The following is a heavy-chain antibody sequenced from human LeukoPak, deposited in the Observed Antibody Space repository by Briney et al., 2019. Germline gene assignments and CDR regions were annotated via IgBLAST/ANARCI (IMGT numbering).Heavy chain of an antibody. J-gene: IGHJ4*02. CDR1: GGSISNKY. D-gene: IGHD3-22*01. CDR2: IYYSGST. V-gene: IGHV4-59*12. CDR3: AREEYYDSSGYYGKLSRRGPLDY. Sequence: SETLSLTCTVSGGSISNKYWSWIRQPPGKGLEWIGYIYYSGSTNYNPSLKSRVTILVDTSKNQFSLKLSSVTAADTAVYYCAREEYYDSSGYYGKLSRRGPLDYWGQGTLVTVSS.